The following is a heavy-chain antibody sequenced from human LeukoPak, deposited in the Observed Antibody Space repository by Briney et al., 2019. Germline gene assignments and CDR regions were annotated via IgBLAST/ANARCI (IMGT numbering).Heavy chain of an antibody. Sequence: PGGSLRLSCAASGFTFSSYWMHWVRQAPGKGLVWVSRINGDGSSTNYADSVKGRFTISRDNAKNTLYLQMNSLRAEDTAVYYCARGSSGYLNDYWGQGTLVTVSS. CDR1: GFTFSSYW. D-gene: IGHD3-22*01. J-gene: IGHJ4*02. CDR3: ARGSSGYLNDY. CDR2: INGDGSST. V-gene: IGHV3-74*01.